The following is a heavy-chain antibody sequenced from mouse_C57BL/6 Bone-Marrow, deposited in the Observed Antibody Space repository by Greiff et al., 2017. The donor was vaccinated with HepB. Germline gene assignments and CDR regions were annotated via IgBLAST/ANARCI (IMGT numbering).Heavy chain of an antibody. CDR2: IDPSDSYT. V-gene: IGHV1-50*01. CDR1: GYTFTSYW. D-gene: IGHD1-1*01. J-gene: IGHJ2*01. Sequence: VQLKQPGAELVKPGASVKLSCKASGYTFTSYWMQWVKQRPGQGLEWIGEIDPSDSYTNYNQKFKGKATLTVDTSSSTAYMQLSSLTSEDSAVYYCARDRDYGSRGDYWGQGTTLTVSS. CDR3: ARDRDYGSRGDY.